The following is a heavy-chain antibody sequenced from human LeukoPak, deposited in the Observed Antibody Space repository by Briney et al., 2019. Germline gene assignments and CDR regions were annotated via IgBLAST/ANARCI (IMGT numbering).Heavy chain of an antibody. CDR1: GGPISHYY. V-gene: IGHV4-59*01. Sequence: SEPLSLPCNVSGGPISHYYWSWIRKPPGRGLEGIGYIYYSGRTNYTPSLKSRVTISVDTAKNQFSLKLSSVTAADTAVYYCARGYYDSSGYLISYNWFDPWGQGTLVTVSS. CDR2: IYYSGRT. J-gene: IGHJ5*02. D-gene: IGHD3-22*01. CDR3: ARGYYDSSGYLISYNWFDP.